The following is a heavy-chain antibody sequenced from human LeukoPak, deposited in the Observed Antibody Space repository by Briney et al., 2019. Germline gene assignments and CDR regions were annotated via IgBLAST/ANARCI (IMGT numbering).Heavy chain of an antibody. V-gene: IGHV3-15*01. CDR1: GFTFSNAW. CDR3: TTDWDSSGYYY. CDR2: IKSKTDGGTT. Sequence: PGGSLRLSCAASGFTFSNAWMSWVRQAPGKGLEWVGRIKSKTDGGTTDYAAPVKGRFTISRDDSKNTLYLQMNSLKTEDTAVYYRTTDWDSSGYYYWGQGTLVTVSS. D-gene: IGHD3-22*01. J-gene: IGHJ4*02.